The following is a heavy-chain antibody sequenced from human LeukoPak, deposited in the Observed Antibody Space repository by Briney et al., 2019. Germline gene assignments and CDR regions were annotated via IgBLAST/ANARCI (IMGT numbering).Heavy chain of an antibody. CDR3: AREYSSGWLRKTNWFDP. J-gene: IGHJ5*02. D-gene: IGHD6-19*01. CDR2: INPNSGGT. CDR1: GYTFTGYY. Sequence: ASVKVSCKASGYTFTGYYMHWVRQAPGQGLEWMGWINPNSGGTNYAQKFQGRVTMTRDTSISTAYMELSRLRSDDTAVYYCAREYSSGWLRKTNWFDPWGQGTLVTVSS. V-gene: IGHV1-2*02.